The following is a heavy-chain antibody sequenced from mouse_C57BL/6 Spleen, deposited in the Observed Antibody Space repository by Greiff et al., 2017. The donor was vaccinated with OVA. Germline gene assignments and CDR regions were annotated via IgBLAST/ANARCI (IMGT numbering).Heavy chain of an antibody. Sequence: VKLQQPGAELVKPGASVKLSCKASGYTFTSYWMQWVKQRPGQGLEWIGEIDPSDSYTNYNQKFKGKATLTVDTSSSTAYMQLSSLTSEDSAVYYCARLGYYFDYWGQGTTLTVSS. J-gene: IGHJ2*01. V-gene: IGHV1-50*01. CDR2: IDPSDSYT. CDR3: ARLGYYFDY. CDR1: GYTFTSYW.